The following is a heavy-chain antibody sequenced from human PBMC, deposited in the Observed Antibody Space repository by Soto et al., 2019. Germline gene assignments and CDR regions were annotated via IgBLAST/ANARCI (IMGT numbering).Heavy chain of an antibody. J-gene: IGHJ6*02. CDR2: IYTSGST. Sequence: PPDTLTQTWTVSGLSLSSYYGSWIRQPSGKGLEWIGRIYTSGSTNYNPSLKSRVTMSVDTSKNQFSLKLSSVTAADMAVYYCARGRVSSSSYFYYYYGMDVSGQGTTVTV. V-gene: IGHV4-4*07. CDR1: GLSLSSYY. CDR3: ARGRVSSSSYFYYYYGMDV. D-gene: IGHD6-6*01.